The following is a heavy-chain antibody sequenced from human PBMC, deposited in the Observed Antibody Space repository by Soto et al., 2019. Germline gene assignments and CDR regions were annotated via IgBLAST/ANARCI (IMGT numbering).Heavy chain of an antibody. D-gene: IGHD4-17*01. V-gene: IGHV4-39*01. CDR1: GGSISSSSYY. CDR3: ARLGDKLKLYGDYPGAAFDI. Sequence: QLQLQESGPGLVKPSETLSLTCTVSGGSISSSSYYWGWIRQPPGKGLEWIGSIYYSGSTYYNPSLTSRVTISVDTSKNQFSLKLSSVTAADTAVYYCARLGDKLKLYGDYPGAAFDIWGQGTMVTVSS. CDR2: IYYSGST. J-gene: IGHJ3*02.